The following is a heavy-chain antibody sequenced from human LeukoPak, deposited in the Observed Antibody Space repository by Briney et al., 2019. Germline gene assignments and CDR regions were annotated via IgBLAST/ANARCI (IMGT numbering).Heavy chain of an antibody. D-gene: IGHD2-2*01. CDR2: ISGSGGST. CDR1: GFTFSSYA. CDR3: AKILGYCSSTSCYVAGYYGMDV. J-gene: IGHJ6*04. Sequence: GGSLRLSRAASGFTFSSYAMSWVRQAPGKGLEWVSAISGSGGSTYYADSVKGRFTISRDNSKNTLYLQMNSLRAEDTAVYYCAKILGYCSSTSCYVAGYYGMDVWGKGTTVTVSS. V-gene: IGHV3-23*01.